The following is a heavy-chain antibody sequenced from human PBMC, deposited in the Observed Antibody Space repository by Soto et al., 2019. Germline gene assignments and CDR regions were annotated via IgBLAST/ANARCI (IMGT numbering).Heavy chain of an antibody. Sequence: QVQLVQSGAEVKKPGSSVKVSCKASGGTFSSYTISWVRQAPGQGLEWMGRIIPILGIANYAQKFQGRVTITADKSTSTAYMELSSLRSEDTPVYYSARQVATTIDYYYYMDVWGKGTTVTVSS. J-gene: IGHJ6*03. D-gene: IGHD5-12*01. V-gene: IGHV1-69*02. CDR2: IIPILGIA. CDR1: GGTFSSYT. CDR3: ARQVATTIDYYYYMDV.